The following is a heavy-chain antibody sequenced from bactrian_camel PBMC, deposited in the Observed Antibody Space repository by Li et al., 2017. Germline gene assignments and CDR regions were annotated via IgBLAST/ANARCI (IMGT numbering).Heavy chain of an antibody. CDR1: QYTRCL. CDR3: AASRSKLCVDSIGGYIY. CDR2: VNFGEGTT. J-gene: IGHJ4*01. Sequence: HVQLVESGGGSVQAGGSLTLNCTASQYTRCLGWFRQAPGKQREEVAIVNFGEGTTHVADSTKGRFTISRDTANAGVHLQMDMLKPEGAAMCYCAASRSKLCVDSIGGYIYWGQGTQVTVS. D-gene: IGHD1*01. V-gene: IGHV3S54*01.